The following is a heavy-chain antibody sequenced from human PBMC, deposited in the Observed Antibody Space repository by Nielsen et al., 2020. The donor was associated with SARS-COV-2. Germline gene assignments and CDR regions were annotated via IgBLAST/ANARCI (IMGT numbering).Heavy chain of an antibody. Sequence: SETLSLTCAVYGGSFSGYYWSWIRQPPGKGLEWIGEINHSGSTNYNPSLKSRVTISVDTSKNQFSLKLSSVTAADTAVYYCARGVAAAAGRGVNWFDPWGQGTLVTVSS. J-gene: IGHJ5*02. D-gene: IGHD6-13*01. V-gene: IGHV4-34*01. CDR3: ARGVAAAAGRGVNWFDP. CDR2: INHSGST. CDR1: GGSFSGYY.